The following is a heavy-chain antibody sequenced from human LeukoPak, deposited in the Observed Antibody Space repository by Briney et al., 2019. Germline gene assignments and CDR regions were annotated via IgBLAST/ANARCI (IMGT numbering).Heavy chain of an antibody. Sequence: PSETLSLTCTVSGGSISSSSYYWGWIRQPPGKGLEWIGSIYYSGSTYYNPSLKSRVTISVDTSKNQFSLKLSSVTAADTAVYYCARLGAYCSGGSCYYFDYWGQGTLVTVSS. CDR3: ARLGAYCSGGSCYYFDY. V-gene: IGHV4-39*07. J-gene: IGHJ4*02. CDR2: IYYSGST. CDR1: GGSISSSSYY. D-gene: IGHD2-15*01.